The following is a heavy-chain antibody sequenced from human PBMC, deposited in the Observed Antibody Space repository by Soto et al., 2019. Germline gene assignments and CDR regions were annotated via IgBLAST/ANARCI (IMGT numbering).Heavy chain of an antibody. D-gene: IGHD3-16*01. CDR2: IIPIFGTA. CDR3: GGDCWGQPRGIDY. V-gene: IGHV1-69*01. Sequence: QVQLVQSGAEVKKPGSSVKVSCKASGGTFSSYSINWVRQAPGQGLEWMGEIIPIFGTANYAQKFQGRVTVTAEESNGHAHMGASQPGTEDTALYFRGGDCWGQPRGIDYWGQGTLVTVSS. J-gene: IGHJ4*02. CDR1: GGTFSSYS.